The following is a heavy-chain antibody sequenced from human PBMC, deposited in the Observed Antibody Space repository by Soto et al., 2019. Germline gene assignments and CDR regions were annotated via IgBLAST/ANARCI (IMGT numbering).Heavy chain of an antibody. D-gene: IGHD2-21*01. CDR3: ARTVEYDSIPYYYADF. Sequence: ASVKVSCKASGYTFNTYAITWVRQAPGQGLEWMGWISGYNGNTNYAQTLQGRGTMTTDTSASTAYLELRSLRSDDTAVYYCARTVEYDSIPYYYADFWGQGTLVTVSS. V-gene: IGHV1-18*01. J-gene: IGHJ4*01. CDR1: GYTFNTYA. CDR2: ISGYNGNT.